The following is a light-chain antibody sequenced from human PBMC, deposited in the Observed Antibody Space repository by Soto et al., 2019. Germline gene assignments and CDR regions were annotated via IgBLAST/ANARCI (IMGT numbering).Light chain of an antibody. CDR2: PAS. CDR3: QQLYGYPLT. Sequence: DIQMTQSPSTLSASVGDRVTITCRASQSIGRFLAWYQHQPGKAPNLLISPASNLQSGVPSRFSGSGSGTDFTLTINGLQPEDFATYWCQQLYGYPLTFGGGSKVEIK. CDR1: QSIGRF. J-gene: IGKJ4*01. V-gene: IGKV1-9*01.